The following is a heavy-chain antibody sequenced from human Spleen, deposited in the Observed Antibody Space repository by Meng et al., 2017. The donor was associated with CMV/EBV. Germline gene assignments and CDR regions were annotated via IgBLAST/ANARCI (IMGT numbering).Heavy chain of an antibody. CDR2: IYYSGST. CDR3: AGMTTEINWFDP. Sequence: VSGGSISSGGYYWSWIRQHPGEGLEWIGYIYYSGSTYYNPSLKSRVTISVDTSKNQFSLKLSSVTAADTAVYYCAGMTTEINWFDPWGQGTLVTVSS. CDR1: GGSISSGGYY. J-gene: IGHJ5*02. V-gene: IGHV4-31*02. D-gene: IGHD4-11*01.